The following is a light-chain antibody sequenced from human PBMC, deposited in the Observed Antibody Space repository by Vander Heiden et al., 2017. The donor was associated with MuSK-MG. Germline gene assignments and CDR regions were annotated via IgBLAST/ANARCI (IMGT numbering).Light chain of an antibody. CDR2: GAS. Sequence: ERVMTQSPATLSVSPGERATLSCRASQSVTSNLAWYQQKPGQAPSLLIYGASTRATGIPARFSGSGSGTEFTLTISSLQSEDFAVYFCQQDNNWPLSFGQGTRLEIK. CDR1: QSVTSN. CDR3: QQDNNWPLS. V-gene: IGKV3-15*01. J-gene: IGKJ5*01.